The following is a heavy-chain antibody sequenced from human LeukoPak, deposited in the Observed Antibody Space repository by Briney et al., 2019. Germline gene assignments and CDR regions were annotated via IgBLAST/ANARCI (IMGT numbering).Heavy chain of an antibody. Sequence: GGSLRLSCAASGFTFSSYAMSWVRQAPGKGLEWVSAISGSGGSTYYADSVKGRFTISRDNAKNSMYLEMNSLRAEDTAVYYCARGHNSTLPDWGQGSLVTVSS. CDR2: ISGSGGST. J-gene: IGHJ4*02. CDR1: GFTFSSYA. V-gene: IGHV3-23*01. D-gene: IGHD1-20*01. CDR3: ARGHNSTLPD.